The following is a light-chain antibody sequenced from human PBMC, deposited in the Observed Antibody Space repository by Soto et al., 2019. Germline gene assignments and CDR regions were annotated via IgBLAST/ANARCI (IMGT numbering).Light chain of an antibody. CDR3: QQYASSPRT. CDR1: QSVLYSSNNKNY. J-gene: IGKJ1*01. V-gene: IGKV4-1*01. Sequence: DIVMTQSPDSLAVSLGERATINCKSSQSVLYSSNNKNYLAWYQQKPGQPPKLLIYWASTRESGVPDRFSGSRSGTDFTLTIGRLEPEDSAVYYCQQYASSPRTFGQGTTVEIK. CDR2: WAS.